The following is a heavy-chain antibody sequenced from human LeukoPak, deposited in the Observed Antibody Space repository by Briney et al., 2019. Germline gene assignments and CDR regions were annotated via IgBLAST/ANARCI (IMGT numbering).Heavy chain of an antibody. CDR2: ISSSSGKT. Sequence: GASVKVSCKASVYTFISYGISWLRQAPGQGLEWMGWISSSSGKTNSAQKFQGRVTMTTDTSTSTAYMELRSLRFDDTALYYCARDHSSPSGWFDPWGQGTLVTVSS. CDR3: ARDHSSPSGWFDP. CDR1: VYTFISYG. V-gene: IGHV1-18*01. D-gene: IGHD6-6*01. J-gene: IGHJ5*02.